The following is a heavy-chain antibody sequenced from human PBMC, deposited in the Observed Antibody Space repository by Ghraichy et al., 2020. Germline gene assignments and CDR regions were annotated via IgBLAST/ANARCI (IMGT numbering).Heavy chain of an antibody. D-gene: IGHD4-23*01. CDR3: ARDNDYGGNRYGMDV. V-gene: IGHV4-39*07. CDR1: GDSLSSSNYY. J-gene: IGHJ6*02. Sequence: SETLSLTCTVSGDSLSSSNYYWTWIRQPPGKGLEWIGSISYGGSTYYNPSLKSRVTISVDTSKNQFSLKLSSVTAADTAVYYCARDNDYGGNRYGMDVWGQGTTVTVSS. CDR2: ISYGGST.